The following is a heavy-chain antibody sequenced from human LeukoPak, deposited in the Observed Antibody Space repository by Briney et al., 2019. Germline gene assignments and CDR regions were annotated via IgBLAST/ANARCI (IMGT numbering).Heavy chain of an antibody. CDR2: ISAYNGNT. CDR1: GYTFTSYG. D-gene: IGHD1-14*01. J-gene: IGHJ4*02. Sequence: VASVKVFCQASGYTFTSYGISWVRQAPGQGLEWMGWISAYNGNTNYAQKLQGRVTMTTDTSTSTAYMELRSLRSDDTAVYYCARDNDYNPLVYWGQGTLVTVSS. CDR3: ARDNDYNPLVY. V-gene: IGHV1-18*01.